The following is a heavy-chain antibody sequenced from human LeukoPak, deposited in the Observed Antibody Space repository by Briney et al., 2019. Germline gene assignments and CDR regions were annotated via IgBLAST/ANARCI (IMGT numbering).Heavy chain of an antibody. D-gene: IGHD1-26*01. CDR1: GFTFSGSA. CDR3: TRLGGATHY. CDR2: IRSKANSYAT. V-gene: IGHV3-73*01. J-gene: IGHJ4*02. Sequence: GGSLRLSCAASGFTFSGSAMHWVRQASGKGLEWLGRIRSKANSYATAYAASVKGRFTISRDDSKNTAYLQMNSLKTEDTAVYYCTRLGGATHYWGQGTLVTVSS.